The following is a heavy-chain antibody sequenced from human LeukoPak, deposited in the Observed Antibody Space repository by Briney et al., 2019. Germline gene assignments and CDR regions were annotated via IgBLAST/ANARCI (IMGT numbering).Heavy chain of an antibody. CDR1: GYSFSTYW. V-gene: IGHV5-51*01. CDR3: ARHSAGYSYAYPLDY. Sequence: LGESLKISCKCSGYSFSTYWIGWVRQMPGKGLEWMGIIYPGDSDTRYSPSFQGQVTISADKSISTAYLQWSSLKASDTAMYYCARHSAGYSYAYPLDYWGQGTLVTVSS. CDR2: IYPGDSDT. J-gene: IGHJ4*02. D-gene: IGHD5-18*01.